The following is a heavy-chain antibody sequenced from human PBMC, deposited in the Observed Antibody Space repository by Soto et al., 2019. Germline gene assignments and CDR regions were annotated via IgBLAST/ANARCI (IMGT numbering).Heavy chain of an antibody. Sequence: EVQLVESGGGLVKPGGSLRLSCAASGFTFTRYSMNWVRQAPGKGLEWVSSISSTTNYIYYGDSMKGRFTISRDNAKNSLYLEMTRLRAEDTAVYYCTRESEDLTSNFDYWGQGTLVTVSS. CDR1: GFTFTRYS. CDR2: ISSTTNYI. V-gene: IGHV3-21*06. J-gene: IGHJ4*02. CDR3: TRESEDLTSNFDY.